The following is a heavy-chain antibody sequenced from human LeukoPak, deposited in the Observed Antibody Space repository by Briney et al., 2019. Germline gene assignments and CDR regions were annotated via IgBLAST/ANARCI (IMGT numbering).Heavy chain of an antibody. D-gene: IGHD6-13*01. CDR2: IYYSGRT. J-gene: IGHJ6*03. CDR1: GGSLSSYY. CDR3: AREPPRPLYSSSWYANYYYYMDV. V-gene: IGHV4-59*12. Sequence: SETLSLTCTVSGGSLSSYYWSWVRQPPGKGVEGMGYIYYSGRTNYNPPLKSGGTMSVDTSKNQFSLKLTSVTAADTAVYYCAREPPRPLYSSSWYANYYYYMDVWGKGTTVTISS.